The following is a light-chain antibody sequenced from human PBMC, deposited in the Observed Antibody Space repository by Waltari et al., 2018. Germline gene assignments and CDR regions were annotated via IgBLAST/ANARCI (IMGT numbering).Light chain of an antibody. J-gene: IGKJ1*01. CDR1: QSIDFY. V-gene: IGKV1-39*01. CDR3: QQSYSSPWT. CDR2: ASN. Sequence: DIQMTQSPSSLSASVGDRITITCRASQSIDFYLHWYRQRPGKAPELMIYASNILQSGVPQRCRGSGSGTEFTLTISSLQTEDFAIYYCQQSYSSPWTFGPGTKVEVK.